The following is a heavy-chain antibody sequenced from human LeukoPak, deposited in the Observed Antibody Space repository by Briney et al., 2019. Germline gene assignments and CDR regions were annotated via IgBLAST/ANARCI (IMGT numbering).Heavy chain of an antibody. CDR2: INWNGGST. CDR3: ARDQQFLAAAANYAFDI. V-gene: IGHV3-20*04. D-gene: IGHD2-15*01. Sequence: PGGSLRLSCAASGFTFDDYGMSWVRQAPGKGLEWVSGINWNGGSTGYADSVKGRFTISRDNAKNSLHLQMNSLRAEDTAVYYCARDQQFLAAAANYAFDICGQRTMVTVSS. CDR1: GFTFDDYG. J-gene: IGHJ3*02.